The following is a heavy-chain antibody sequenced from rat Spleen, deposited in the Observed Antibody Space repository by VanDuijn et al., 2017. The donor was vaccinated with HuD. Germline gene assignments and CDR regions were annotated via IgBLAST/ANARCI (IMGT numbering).Heavy chain of an antibody. CDR3: AVSRYGC. CDR2: ILYDGSST. J-gene: IGHJ2*01. CDR1: GFTFSNYG. D-gene: IGHD4-3*01. Sequence: EVQLVESGGGLVQPGRSLKLSCAASGFTFSNYGMAWVRQTPTKGLEWVASILYDGSSTCYPDPVKGRFTISRDNAENTVYLQMNSLRSEDTATYYGAVSRYGCWGQGFMVTGSS. V-gene: IGHV5-29*01.